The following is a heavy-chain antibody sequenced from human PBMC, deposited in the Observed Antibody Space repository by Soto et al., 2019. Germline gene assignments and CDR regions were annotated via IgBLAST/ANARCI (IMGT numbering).Heavy chain of an antibody. Sequence: SETLSLTCAVYGGSFSGYYWSWIRQPPGKGLEWIGEINHSGSTNYNPSLKSRVTISVDTSKNQFSLKLSSVTAADTAVYYCARVFSSSSWDFDYWGQGTLVTVSS. CDR2: INHSGST. J-gene: IGHJ4*02. CDR1: GGSFSGYY. V-gene: IGHV4-34*01. CDR3: ARVFSSSSWDFDY. D-gene: IGHD6-13*01.